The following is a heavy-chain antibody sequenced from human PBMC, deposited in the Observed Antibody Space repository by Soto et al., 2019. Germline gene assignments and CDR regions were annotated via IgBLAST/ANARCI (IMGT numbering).Heavy chain of an antibody. J-gene: IGHJ4*02. CDR1: GFTFSSYG. V-gene: IGHV3-33*01. Sequence: QVQLVESGGGVVQPGRSLRLSCAASGFTFSSYGMHWVRQAPGKGLEWVAVIWYDGSNKYYADSVKGRFTISRDNSKNTLYLQMNSLRAEDTAVYYCARVGSSWCFDYWGQRTLVTVSS. D-gene: IGHD6-13*01. CDR2: IWYDGSNK. CDR3: ARVGSSWCFDY.